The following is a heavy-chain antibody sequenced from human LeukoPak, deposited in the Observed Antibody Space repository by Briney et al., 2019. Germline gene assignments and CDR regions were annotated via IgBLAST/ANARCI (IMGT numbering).Heavy chain of an antibody. CDR1: GFTFSSYG. CDR3: ASALGPYDYGDYGAFDI. J-gene: IGHJ3*02. Sequence: GGSLRLSCAASGFTFSSYGMHWVRQAPGKGLEWVAFIRYDGSNKYYADSVKGRFTISRDNAKNTLYLQMNSLRAEDTAVYYCASALGPYDYGDYGAFDIWGQGTMVTVSS. D-gene: IGHD4-17*01. V-gene: IGHV3-30*02. CDR2: IRYDGSNK.